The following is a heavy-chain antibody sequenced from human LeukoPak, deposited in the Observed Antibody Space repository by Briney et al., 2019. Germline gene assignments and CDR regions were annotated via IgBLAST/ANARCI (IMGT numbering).Heavy chain of an antibody. CDR1: AFTFISSA. J-gene: IGHJ4*02. V-gene: IGHV1-58*01. CDR2: IVVGSGNT. Sequence: SVKVSCTTSAFTFISSAVQWVRHPRGQRLEWIGWIVVGSGNTNYAQKFQERVTITRDMSTSTDYMELSSLRSKDTAVYYCAADPSYSSGYRYYFDYWGQGTLVTVSS. D-gene: IGHD3-22*01. CDR3: AADPSYSSGYRYYFDY.